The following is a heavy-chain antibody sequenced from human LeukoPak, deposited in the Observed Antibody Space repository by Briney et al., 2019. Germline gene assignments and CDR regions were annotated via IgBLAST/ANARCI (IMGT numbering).Heavy chain of an antibody. J-gene: IGHJ4*02. D-gene: IGHD3-9*01. Sequence: PGGSLRLSCAASGFTFSTYNMNWVRQAPGKGLEWVSSISSSSGYIYYADSVKGRFTISRDNAKNSLYLQMNSLRAEDTAVYYCARDLVFSDLRGQGTLVTVSS. CDR1: GFTFSTYN. CDR2: ISSSSGYI. CDR3: ARDLVFSDL. V-gene: IGHV3-21*01.